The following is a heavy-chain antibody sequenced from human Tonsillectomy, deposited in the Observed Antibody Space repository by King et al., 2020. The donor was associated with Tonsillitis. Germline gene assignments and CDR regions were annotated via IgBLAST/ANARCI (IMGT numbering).Heavy chain of an antibody. D-gene: IGHD3-10*02. CDR3: AREWSGIIDY. V-gene: IGHV3-30*04. CDR1: GFSFGTFA. CDR2: VSYNGENE. Sequence: HVQLVESGGGVVQPGRSLRLSCAASGFSFGTFAMHWVRQAPGKGLEWVADVSYNGENEYYADSVKGRFTISRDNSKNSLYLEMNSLGPGDTALYYCAREWSGIIDYWGQGTLVTVSS. J-gene: IGHJ4*02.